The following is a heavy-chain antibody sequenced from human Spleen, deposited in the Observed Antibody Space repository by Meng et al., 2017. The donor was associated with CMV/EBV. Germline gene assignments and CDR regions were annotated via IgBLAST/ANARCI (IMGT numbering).Heavy chain of an antibody. J-gene: IGHJ4*02. CDR2: IYYSGST. V-gene: IGHV4-39*07. Sequence: SETLSLTCTVSGGSISSSSYYWSWIRQPPGKGLEWIGSIYYSGSTYYNPSLKGRVTISVDTSKNQFSLKLSSVTAADTAVYYCASTDSNHYYFDYWGQGTLVTVSS. D-gene: IGHD1-14*01. CDR3: ASTDSNHYYFDY. CDR1: GGSISSSSYY.